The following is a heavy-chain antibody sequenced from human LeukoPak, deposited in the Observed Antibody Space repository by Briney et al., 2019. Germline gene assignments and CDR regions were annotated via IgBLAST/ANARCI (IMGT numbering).Heavy chain of an antibody. Sequence: TPSETLSLTCAVYGGSFSGYYWSWIRQPPGKGLEWIGEINHSGSTNYNPSLKSRVTISLGTTNNQFSLKLSSVTAADTAVYSCARPRRRDGYNSPFDYWGQGTLVTVSS. D-gene: IGHD5-24*01. CDR1: GGSFSGYY. V-gene: IGHV4-34*01. CDR3: ARPRRRDGYNSPFDY. CDR2: INHSGST. J-gene: IGHJ4*02.